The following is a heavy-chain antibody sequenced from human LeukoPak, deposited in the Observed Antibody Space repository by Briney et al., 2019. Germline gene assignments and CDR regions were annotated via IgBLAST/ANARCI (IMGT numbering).Heavy chain of an antibody. CDR1: GFIVSSRY. CDR3: ARGWSEFDS. Sequence: GGSLRLSCAASGFIVSSRYMSWVRQAPGKGLEWVSLISSGGSTYYADSVKGRFTISRDNSKSTLYLQMNSLRAEDTAVYYCARGWSEFDSWGLGTLVTVSS. J-gene: IGHJ4*02. D-gene: IGHD2-15*01. CDR2: ISSGGST. V-gene: IGHV3-66*01.